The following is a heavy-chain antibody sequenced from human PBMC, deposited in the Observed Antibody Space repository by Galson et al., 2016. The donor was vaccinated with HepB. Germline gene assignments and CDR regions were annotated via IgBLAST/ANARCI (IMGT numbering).Heavy chain of an antibody. J-gene: IGHJ6*03. V-gene: IGHV3-66*02. D-gene: IGHD3-3*01. CDR2: IYSGGST. CDR1: GFIVNNNY. CDR3: AKDGGGFLEWLLYNYMDV. Sequence: SLRLSCAVSGFIVNNNYMSWVRQAPGKGLEWVSVIYSGGSTYYADSVRGRFTISRDKSENTLYLQLNSLRAEDTAVYYCAKDGGGFLEWLLYNYMDVWGKGTTVTVS.